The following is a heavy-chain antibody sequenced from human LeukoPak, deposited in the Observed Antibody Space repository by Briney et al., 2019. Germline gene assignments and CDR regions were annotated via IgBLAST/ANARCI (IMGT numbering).Heavy chain of an antibody. Sequence: GESLNISCKGSGYSFTSYWIGWVRQMPGKGLEWMGIIYPGDSDTRYSPSFQGQVTISADKSISTAYLQWSSLKASDTAMYYCARLSGSHSHYYGMDVWGQGTTVTVSS. CDR3: ARLSGSHSHYYGMDV. J-gene: IGHJ6*02. D-gene: IGHD1-26*01. V-gene: IGHV5-51*01. CDR1: GYSFTSYW. CDR2: IYPGDSDT.